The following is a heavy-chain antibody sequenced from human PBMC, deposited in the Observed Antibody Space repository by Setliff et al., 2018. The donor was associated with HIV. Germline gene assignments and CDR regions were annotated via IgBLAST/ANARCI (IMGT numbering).Heavy chain of an antibody. V-gene: IGHV4-34*01. J-gene: IGHJ6*03. Sequence: KTSETLSLTCAVYGGSFSGYYWGWIRQPPGKGLEWIGEIHHSGITNYNPSLKSRVTISIDTSKNQFSLKLSSVTAADTAVYSCARATPFVVVPAAPNYYYYMDVWGKGTTVTVSS. CDR2: IHHSGIT. D-gene: IGHD2-2*01. CDR1: GGSFSGYY. CDR3: ARATPFVVVPAAPNYYYYMDV.